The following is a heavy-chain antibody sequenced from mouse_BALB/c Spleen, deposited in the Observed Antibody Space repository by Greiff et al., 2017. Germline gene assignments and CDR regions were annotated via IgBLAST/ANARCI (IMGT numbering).Heavy chain of an antibody. CDR1: GFTFSSYT. J-gene: IGHJ1*01. Sequence: DVHLVESGGGLVKPGGSLTLSCAASGFTFSSYTMSWVRQTPEKRLEWVATISSGGGNTYYPDSVKGRFTISRDNAKNNLYLQMSSLRSEDTALYYCARPTATRYFDVWGAGTTVTVSS. V-gene: IGHV5-9*03. CDR3: ARPTATRYFDV. CDR2: ISSGGGNT. D-gene: IGHD1-2*01.